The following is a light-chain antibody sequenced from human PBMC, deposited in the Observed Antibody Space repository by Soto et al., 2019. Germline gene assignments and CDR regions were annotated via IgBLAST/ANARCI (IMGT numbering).Light chain of an antibody. J-gene: IGKJ2*01. CDR3: QQYNSFPYT. CDR1: QSISSW. CDR2: KAS. Sequence: DIQMTQSPSTLSASVGDRVTIPCRASQSISSWLAWYQQKPGKAPKLLMYKASTLESGVPSRFSGSGSGTVFTLTIRSLQPDDFATYYCQQYNSFPYTFGQGTRLEMK. V-gene: IGKV1-5*03.